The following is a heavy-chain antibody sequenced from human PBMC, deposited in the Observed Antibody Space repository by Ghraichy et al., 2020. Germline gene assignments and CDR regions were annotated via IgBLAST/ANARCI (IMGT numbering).Heavy chain of an antibody. Sequence: SETLSLTCAVSGGSISGYYWSWIRKPPGQGLEWIGYIHYSGTTKYNPSLESRVTLSVDMSENQFSLGLTSVTAADTAIYYCARLRAMTPTHNFYHSLDVWGLGTTVTVSS. CDR3: ARLRAMTPTHNFYHSLDV. V-gene: IGHV4-59*01. CDR2: IHYSGTT. CDR1: GGSISGYY. J-gene: IGHJ6*02.